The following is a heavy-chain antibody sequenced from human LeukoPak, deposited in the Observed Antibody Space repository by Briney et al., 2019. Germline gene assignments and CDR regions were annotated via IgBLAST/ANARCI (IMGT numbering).Heavy chain of an antibody. J-gene: IGHJ4*02. Sequence: GGSLRLSCAASGFTFDDYAMHWVRQAPGKGLEWVSGISWNSGSIGYADSVKGRFTISRDNAKNSLYLQMNSLRAEDTALYYCAKAKASHFDYWGQGTLVTVSS. CDR3: AKAKASHFDY. CDR2: ISWNSGSI. V-gene: IGHV3-9*01. CDR1: GFTFDDYA.